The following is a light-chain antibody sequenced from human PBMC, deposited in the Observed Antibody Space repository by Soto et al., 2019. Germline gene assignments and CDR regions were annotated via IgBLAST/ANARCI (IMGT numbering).Light chain of an antibody. Sequence: QSALTQPRSVSGSPGQSVTISCSGTSSDVGGYNYVSWYQQHPGKAPKLMIYDIIKRPSVVPDRFSGSKSGNTASLTISGLQAEDGADYYCCSYAGSYTVTFGGGTKLTVL. CDR3: CSYAGSYTVT. V-gene: IGLV2-11*01. J-gene: IGLJ2*01. CDR1: SSDVGGYNY. CDR2: DII.